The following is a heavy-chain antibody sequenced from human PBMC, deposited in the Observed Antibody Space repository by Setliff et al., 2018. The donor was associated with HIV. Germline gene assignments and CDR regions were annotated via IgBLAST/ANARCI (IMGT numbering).Heavy chain of an antibody. CDR1: GGSISNYY. Sequence: SETLSLTCTVSGGSISNYYWSWIRQPPGKGLEWIGNIHYSGSTNYNPSLKSRVTISVDTSRSQFSLKLSSVTATDTAVYYCAKRTFGSGRLDPWGQGTLVTVSS. J-gene: IGHJ5*02. CDR2: IHYSGST. V-gene: IGHV4-59*08. CDR3: AKRTFGSGRLDP. D-gene: IGHD3-16*01.